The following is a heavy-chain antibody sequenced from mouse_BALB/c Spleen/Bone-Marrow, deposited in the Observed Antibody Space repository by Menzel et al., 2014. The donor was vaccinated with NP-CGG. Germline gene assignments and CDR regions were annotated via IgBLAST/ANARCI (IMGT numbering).Heavy chain of an antibody. V-gene: IGHV14-3*02. CDR1: GFNIKDTY. D-gene: IGHD1-1*01. Sequence: VQLQQSGAELVKPGASVKLSCTASGFNIKDTYMHWVKQRPEQGLEWIGRIDPANGNTKYDPKFQGKATITADTSSNTAYLQLSSLTSEDTAVYYCASYYYGSSTFAYRAQGTLVTVSA. J-gene: IGHJ3*01. CDR2: IDPANGNT. CDR3: ASYYYGSSTFAY.